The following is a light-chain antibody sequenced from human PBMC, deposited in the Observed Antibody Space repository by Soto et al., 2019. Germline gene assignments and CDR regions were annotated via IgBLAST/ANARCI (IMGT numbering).Light chain of an antibody. J-gene: IGKJ1*01. CDR2: DAS. CDR3: QQRSNWPWT. CDR1: QSVSSY. Sequence: EIVLTQSPATLSLSPGERATLYCRASQSVSSYLARFQQKPGQAPRLLIYDASNRATVIPARFSGSGSGTDFTRTISSLEPEDFAVYYCQQRSNWPWTFGQGTKVEIK. V-gene: IGKV3-11*01.